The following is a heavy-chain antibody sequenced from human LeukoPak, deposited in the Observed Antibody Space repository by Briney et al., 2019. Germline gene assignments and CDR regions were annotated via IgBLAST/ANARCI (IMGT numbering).Heavy chain of an antibody. J-gene: IGHJ3*02. CDR2: ISGSGGST. CDR1: GFTFSSYA. V-gene: IGHV3-23*01. CDR3: ARHPVYCSSTSCLLIPADAFDI. Sequence: QPGGSLRLSCAASGFTFSSYAMSWVRQAPGKGLEWVSAISGSGGSTYYADSVKGRFTISRDNSKNTLYLQMNSLRAEDTAVYYCARHPVYCSSTSCLLIPADAFDIWGQGTMVTVSS. D-gene: IGHD2-2*01.